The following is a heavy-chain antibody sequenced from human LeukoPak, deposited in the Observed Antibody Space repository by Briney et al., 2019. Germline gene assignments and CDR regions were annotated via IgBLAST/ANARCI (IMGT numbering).Heavy chain of an antibody. J-gene: IGHJ3*01. CDR2: LSTGSSYI. Sequence: GGSLRLSCSASGFTFSSYSMNWVRQAPGKGLEWVSSLSTGSSYIYYADSVKGRFTISRDNAKNSLYLQMNSLRAEDTAVYYCAIFFKRMAVYDILTGFQTDAFDVWGQGTMVTVSS. CDR3: AIFFKRMAVYDILTGFQTDAFDV. V-gene: IGHV3-21*01. CDR1: GFTFSSYS. D-gene: IGHD3-9*01.